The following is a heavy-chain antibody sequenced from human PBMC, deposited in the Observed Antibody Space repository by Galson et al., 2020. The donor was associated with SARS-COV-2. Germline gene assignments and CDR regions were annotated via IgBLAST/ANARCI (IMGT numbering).Heavy chain of an antibody. J-gene: IGHJ4*02. CDR1: GGSISSGGYY. V-gene: IGHV4-31*03. CDR2: IYYSGST. Sequence: SETLSLTCTVSGGSISSGGYYWSWIRQHPGKGLEWIGYIYYSGSTYYNPSLKSRVTISVDTSKNQFSLKLSSVTAADTAVYSCARGRASGWYSEGPQRRFDHWGQGTLVTVSS. CDR3: ARGRASGWYSEGPQRRFDH. D-gene: IGHD6-19*01.